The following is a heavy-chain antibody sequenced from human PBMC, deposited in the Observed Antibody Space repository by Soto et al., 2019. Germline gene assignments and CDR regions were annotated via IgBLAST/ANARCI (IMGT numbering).Heavy chain of an antibody. CDR2: LSHSGNT. V-gene: IGHV4-39*01. J-gene: IGHJ4*02. CDR1: GASTSSTIHY. D-gene: IGHD3-9*01. Sequence: QLQLQESGPGLLTPSETLSLTCSVSGASTSSTIHYWGWIRQPPGKGLEWLGSLSHSGNTHYNPSLKSRLIISADNSKNQFSLTLTTVTPADTAVYFCARHMDYNILTGYFDWGQGTLVTVSS. CDR3: ARHMDYNILTGYFD.